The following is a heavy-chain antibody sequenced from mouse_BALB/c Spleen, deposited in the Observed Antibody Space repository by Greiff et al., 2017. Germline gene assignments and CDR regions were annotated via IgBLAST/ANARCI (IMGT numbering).Heavy chain of an antibody. CDR1: GYTFSSYW. CDR2: ILPGSGST. J-gene: IGHJ1*01. Sequence: QVQLQQSGAELMKPGASVKISCKATGYTFSSYWIEWVKQRPGHGLEWIGEILPGSGSTNYNEKFKGKATFTADTSSNTAYMQLSSLTSEDSAVYYCARGVYYYGSDWYFDVWGAGTTVTVSS. D-gene: IGHD1-1*01. V-gene: IGHV1-9*01. CDR3: ARGVYYYGSDWYFDV.